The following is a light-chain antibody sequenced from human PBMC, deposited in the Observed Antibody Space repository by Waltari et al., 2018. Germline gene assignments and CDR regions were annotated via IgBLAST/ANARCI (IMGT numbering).Light chain of an antibody. J-gene: IGLJ1*01. CDR1: NSDVGSSKY. CDR2: EVN. V-gene: IGLV2-8*01. Sequence: QSALTQPPSASGSPGQSVAISCTGTNSDVGSSKYVSWYQQHPGEVPKVIIYEVNKRPSGVPDRFSGSRSGNTASLTVSGLRAEDEADYYCSSSAGSNKYVFGSETKVTVL. CDR3: SSSAGSNKYV.